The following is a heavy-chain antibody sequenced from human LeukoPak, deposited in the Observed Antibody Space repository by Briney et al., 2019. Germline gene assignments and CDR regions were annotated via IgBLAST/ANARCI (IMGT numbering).Heavy chain of an antibody. Sequence: GGSLRLSCAASGFTFSSFAMHWVREAPGKGLEWVAVMSSDGRKEYYADSEKRRFTISRDNSKSTLFLQMCILRPENTAVYYGSRDGDVPGETFYYWGQGTLVTVSS. D-gene: IGHD7-27*01. J-gene: IGHJ4*02. CDR1: GFTFSSFA. V-gene: IGHV3-30*15. CDR2: MSSDGRKE. CDR3: SRDGDVPGETFYY.